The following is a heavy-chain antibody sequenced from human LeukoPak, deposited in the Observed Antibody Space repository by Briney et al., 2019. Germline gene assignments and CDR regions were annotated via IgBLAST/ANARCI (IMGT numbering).Heavy chain of an antibody. CDR2: INPNSGGT. CDR1: GYTFTDFY. Sequence: ASVKVSCKSSGYTFTDFYMHWVRQAPGQGLEWMGWINPNSGGTNYAQKFQGRVTMTRDTSISTAYMELSRLRSDDTAVYYCARDLSLFGADYYFDYWGQGTLVTVSS. D-gene: IGHD3-3*01. CDR3: ARDLSLFGADYYFDY. V-gene: IGHV1-2*02. J-gene: IGHJ4*02.